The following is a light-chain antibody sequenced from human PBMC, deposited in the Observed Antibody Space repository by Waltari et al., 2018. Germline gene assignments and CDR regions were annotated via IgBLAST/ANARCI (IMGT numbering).Light chain of an antibody. Sequence: DIQMTQSPSSVSASVGDRVTITCRASHGISSCVAWYQQKPGKAPKLLIYAASSLQSGVPSRFSGSGSGTDFTLTISSLQPEDFATYYCQQANSFPLTFGQGTKVEIK. V-gene: IGKV1-12*01. CDR3: QQANSFPLT. CDR1: HGISSC. J-gene: IGKJ1*01. CDR2: AAS.